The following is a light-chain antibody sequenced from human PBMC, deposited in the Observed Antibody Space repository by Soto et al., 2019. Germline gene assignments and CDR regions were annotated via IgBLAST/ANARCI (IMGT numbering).Light chain of an antibody. CDR1: QTVSSYF. J-gene: IGKJ1*01. Sequence: MVLTQSPDTLSVSPGERATLSCRASQTVSSYFLAWYQQRPGQAPRLLIYGASSRAAGIPERFSGSGSGTDFTLTISRLEPEDLAVYYCQQYGSSPETFGQGTKVEIK. V-gene: IGKV3-20*01. CDR3: QQYGSSPET. CDR2: GAS.